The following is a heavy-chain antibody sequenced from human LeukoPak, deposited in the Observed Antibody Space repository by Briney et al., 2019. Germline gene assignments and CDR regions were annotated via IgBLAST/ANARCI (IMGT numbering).Heavy chain of an antibody. J-gene: IGHJ1*01. D-gene: IGHD4-11*01. Sequence: ASVKVSCKVSGYTLTELSMHWVRQAPGQGLEWMGWISAYNGYTNYAQKLQVRVTMTTDTSTSTAYMELRSLTSDDTAVYYCARDKAVTTELTQYFQHWGQGTLVTVSS. CDR1: GYTLTELS. V-gene: IGHV1-18*01. CDR2: ISAYNGYT. CDR3: ARDKAVTTELTQYFQH.